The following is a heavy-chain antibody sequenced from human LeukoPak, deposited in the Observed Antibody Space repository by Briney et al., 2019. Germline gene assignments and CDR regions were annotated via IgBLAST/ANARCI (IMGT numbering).Heavy chain of an antibody. J-gene: IGHJ5*02. V-gene: IGHV4-39*01. CDR3: ARHPYYDSTGYAVMYNWFDP. Sequence: SETLSLTCTVSGGSISSTSYYWGWIRQPPGTGLEWIGSIYYSWDTYYNPSLKSRVTISVDTSKNQFSLKLSSVTAADTAVYYCARHPYYDSTGYAVMYNWFDPWGQGTLVTVSS. CDR2: IYYSWDT. D-gene: IGHD3-22*01. CDR1: GGSISSTSYY.